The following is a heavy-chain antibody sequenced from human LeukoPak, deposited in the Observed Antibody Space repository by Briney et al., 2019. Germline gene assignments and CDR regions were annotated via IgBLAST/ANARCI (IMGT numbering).Heavy chain of an antibody. CDR3: ARRAVGATGYFVY. CDR2: IDPSDSYT. J-gene: IGHJ4*02. V-gene: IGHV5-10-1*01. D-gene: IGHD1-26*01. Sequence: GESLKISCKGSGYSFTTYWITWVRQMPGKGLEWMGRIDPSDSYTNYSPSFQGHVTISADKSISTAYLQWSSLKASDTAMYYCARRAVGATGYFVYWGQGTLVTVSS. CDR1: GYSFTTYW.